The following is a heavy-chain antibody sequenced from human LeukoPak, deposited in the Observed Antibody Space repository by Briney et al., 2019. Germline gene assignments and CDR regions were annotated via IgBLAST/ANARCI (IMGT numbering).Heavy chain of an antibody. Sequence: GGSLRLSCAASGFTFENYWMSWVRQAPGKGPEWVAHIKQDGSVEHYLDSVKGRFTISRDNAKSSVILQMTSLRAEDTAVYYCARWAGVTDYWGQGTLVTVSS. CDR1: GFTFENYW. J-gene: IGHJ4*02. CDR2: IKQDGSVE. D-gene: IGHD3-10*01. V-gene: IGHV3-7*01. CDR3: ARWAGVTDY.